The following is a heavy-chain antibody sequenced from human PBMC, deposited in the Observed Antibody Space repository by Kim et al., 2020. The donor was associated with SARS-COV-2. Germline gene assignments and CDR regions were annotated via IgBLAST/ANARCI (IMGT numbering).Heavy chain of an antibody. CDR2: GSTT. D-gene: IGHD5-12*01. Sequence: GSTTDCADSVKGRFTIPRDNSKNTLYLQMNSLRAEDTAVYYCARGDGYNWWGQGTLVTVSS. V-gene: IGHV3-30*01. CDR3: ARGDGYNW. J-gene: IGHJ4*02.